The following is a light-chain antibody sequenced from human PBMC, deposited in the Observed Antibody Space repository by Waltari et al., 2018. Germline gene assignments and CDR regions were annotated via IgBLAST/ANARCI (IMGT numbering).Light chain of an antibody. J-gene: IGKJ1*01. CDR2: GAS. CDR3: QQYNNWPPGT. V-gene: IGKV3-15*01. CDR1: QTIGRS. Sequence: ETVVTQSPATLSVSQGERATLSCRTSQTIGRSLAWYQQRPGQAPRLVIYGASIRATGIPARFSGSGSETEFALTISGLLPEDSAVYYCQQYNNWPPGTFGQGTKVEI.